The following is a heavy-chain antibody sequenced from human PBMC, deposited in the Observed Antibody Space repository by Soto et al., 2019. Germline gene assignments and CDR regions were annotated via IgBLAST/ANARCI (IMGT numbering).Heavy chain of an antibody. CDR2: ISYSADKT. J-gene: IGHJ3*02. CDR1: GFTFSNYV. Sequence: EVQLLESGGGLVQPGGSLRLSCAASGFTFSNYVMNWVRQAPGKGLEWVSTISYSADKTFYADSVKGRFTISRDNSRDTLFLQMNSLRADDAAVYYCARRARTATTNWGAFDIWGQGQWSPSLQ. CDR3: ARRARTATTNWGAFDI. V-gene: IGHV3-23*01. D-gene: IGHD1-7*01.